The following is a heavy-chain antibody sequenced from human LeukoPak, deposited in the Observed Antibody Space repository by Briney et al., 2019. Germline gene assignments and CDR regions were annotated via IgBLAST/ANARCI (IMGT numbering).Heavy chain of an antibody. CDR3: ARLSKGRFFDYIFDY. V-gene: IGHV4-39*02. CDR1: GGSVSSSTYY. Sequence: PSRTLCLSCTVSGGSVSSSTYYWGWIGQPPGKGLEWIGNIYYSGSTYDNPSLTSRVTMSVDTSNNLFYLKMHSVTAADTAVYYCARLSKGRFFDYIFDYWGQGTLVTVSS. CDR2: IYYSGST. J-gene: IGHJ4*02. D-gene: IGHD3-9*01.